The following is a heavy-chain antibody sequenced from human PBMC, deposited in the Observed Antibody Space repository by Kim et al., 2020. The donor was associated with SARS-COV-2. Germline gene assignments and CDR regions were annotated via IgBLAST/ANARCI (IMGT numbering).Heavy chain of an antibody. CDR3: AILCSAGPPYPDY. CDR1: GHTFTGNS. Sequence: ASVKVSCKASGHTFTGNSIHWVRQAPGQGLEWMGRINPNTGGTNYPQKFQGRVTVTRDTSISTVYMEVARLRSDDPAVYYCAILCSAGPPYPDYWGQGTLVTVSS. D-gene: IGHD2-15*01. V-gene: IGHV1-2*06. J-gene: IGHJ4*02. CDR2: INPNTGGT.